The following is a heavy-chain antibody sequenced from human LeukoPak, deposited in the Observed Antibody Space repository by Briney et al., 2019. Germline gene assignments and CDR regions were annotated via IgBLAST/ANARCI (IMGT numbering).Heavy chain of an antibody. CDR2: MNPNSGNT. J-gene: IGHJ4*02. CDR1: GYTFTNYD. V-gene: IGHV1-8*03. CDR3: ARDPLRGNDY. Sequence: ASVKVSCKASGYTFTNYDINWVRQASGQGLEWMGWMNPNSGNTGYAQKFQGRVTISRNTSINTAYMELSSLRSEDTAVYYCARDPLRGNDYWGQGTLVTVSS.